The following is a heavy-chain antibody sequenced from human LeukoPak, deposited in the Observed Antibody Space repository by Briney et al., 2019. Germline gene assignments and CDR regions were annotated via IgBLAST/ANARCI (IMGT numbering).Heavy chain of an antibody. V-gene: IGHV1-2*02. CDR1: GYTFADWY. CDR2: VNPNSGGT. D-gene: IGHD3-22*01. J-gene: IGHJ4*02. CDR3: ARDLGSGYPYYFDY. Sequence: ASVKVSCKASGYTFADWYIHWVRQAPGQRLEHMGWVNPNSGGTNYAQKFQGRVTMTRDTSIGTAYMELSRLRSDDTAIYYCARDLGSGYPYYFDYWGQGTLVTVSS.